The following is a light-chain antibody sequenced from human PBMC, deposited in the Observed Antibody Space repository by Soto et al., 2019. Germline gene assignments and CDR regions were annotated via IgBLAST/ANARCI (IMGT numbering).Light chain of an antibody. CDR2: DTS. CDR1: QIISSNF. V-gene: IGKV3-20*01. CDR3: QQDDSSWT. Sequence: EIVLTQSPGTLPLSPGERATLSCRASQIISSNFLAWYQQKAGQAPTLLIYDTSRRAEGIPNRFSATGSGTDFTLTINRREPEDFAVYYCQQDDSSWTFGQGTKVEMK. J-gene: IGKJ1*01.